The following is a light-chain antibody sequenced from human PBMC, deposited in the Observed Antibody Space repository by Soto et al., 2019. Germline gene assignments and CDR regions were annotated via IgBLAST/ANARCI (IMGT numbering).Light chain of an antibody. CDR3: QQRSNWPPT. J-gene: IGKJ1*01. Sequence: EIVLTQSPATLSLSPGERATLSCRASQSVSSYLAWYQQKPGQAPRLLIYDASNRATGIPARFSGSGSGTDFTLTMSCLEPEDFAVYYCQQRSNWPPTFGQGTKVEIK. CDR2: DAS. V-gene: IGKV3-11*01. CDR1: QSVSSY.